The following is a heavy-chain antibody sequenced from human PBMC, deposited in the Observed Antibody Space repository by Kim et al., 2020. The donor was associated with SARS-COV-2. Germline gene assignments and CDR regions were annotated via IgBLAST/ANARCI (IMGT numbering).Heavy chain of an antibody. CDR3: AKDLRTVQLWFDYYYGMDV. Sequence: GGSLRLSCAASGFTFSSYAMSWVRQAPGKGLEWVSAISGSGGSTYYADSVKGRFTISRDNSKNTLYLQMNSLRAEDTAVYYCAKDLRTVQLWFDYYYGMDVWGQGTTVTVSS. V-gene: IGHV3-23*01. CDR1: GFTFSSYA. D-gene: IGHD5-18*01. J-gene: IGHJ6*02. CDR2: ISGSGGST.